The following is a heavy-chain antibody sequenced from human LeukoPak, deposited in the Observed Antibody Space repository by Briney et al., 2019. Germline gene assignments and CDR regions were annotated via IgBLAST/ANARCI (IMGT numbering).Heavy chain of an antibody. J-gene: IGHJ6*03. CDR3: ARGGFWKASYYYMDV. Sequence: SETLSLTCTVSGGSLNSGRDSWSWVQQSAGKGLEWIGRIYTSGSTNYNPSLKSRVTMSVDTSKNQFSLKLSSVTAADTAVYYCARGGFWKASYYYMDVWGKGTTVTVSS. V-gene: IGHV4-61*02. CDR1: GGSLNSGRDS. CDR2: IYTSGST. D-gene: IGHD1-1*01.